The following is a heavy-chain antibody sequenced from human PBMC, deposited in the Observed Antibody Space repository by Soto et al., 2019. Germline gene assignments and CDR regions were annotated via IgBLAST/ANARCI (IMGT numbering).Heavy chain of an antibody. D-gene: IGHD3-22*01. J-gene: IGHJ4*02. CDR3: ANPGSYYDSSGHDY. CDR1: GFTFSSYA. Sequence: EVQLLESGGGLVQPGGSLRLSCAASGFTFSSYAMSWVRQAPGKGLEWVSAISGSGGSTYYADSVKGRFTISRDNSKNTLYLQMNSLRAEDTAVYYCANPGSYYDSSGHDYWGQGTLVTVSS. CDR2: ISGSGGST. V-gene: IGHV3-23*01.